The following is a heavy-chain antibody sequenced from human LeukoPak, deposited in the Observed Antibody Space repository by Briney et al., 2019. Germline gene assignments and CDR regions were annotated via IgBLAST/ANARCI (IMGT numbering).Heavy chain of an antibody. Sequence: ASVKVSCKASGYTFSSSYMHWVRQAPGQGLEWMGGIIPIFGTANYAQKFQGRVTITADKSTSTAYMELSSLRSEDTAVYYCARDWAYCGGDCYSGPYYFDYWGQGTLVTVSS. D-gene: IGHD2-21*02. J-gene: IGHJ4*02. V-gene: IGHV1-69*06. CDR1: GYTFSSSY. CDR2: IIPIFGTA. CDR3: ARDWAYCGGDCYSGPYYFDY.